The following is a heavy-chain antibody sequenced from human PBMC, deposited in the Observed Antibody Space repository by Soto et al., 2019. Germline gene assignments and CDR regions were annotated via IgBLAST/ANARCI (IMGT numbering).Heavy chain of an antibody. CDR2: VYADGAT. Sequence: EVQLVESGGGLVQPGESLRLSCAASGFTVSNYHMTWVRQAPGKGLEWVSAVYADGATSHADSVKNRFTVSRDNSRNTLNLQMSGLRAEDTAFYYCARSGGGLDYWGQGTLVTVSS. V-gene: IGHV3-66*01. D-gene: IGHD3-10*01. CDR3: ARSGGGLDY. CDR1: GFTVSNYH. J-gene: IGHJ4*02.